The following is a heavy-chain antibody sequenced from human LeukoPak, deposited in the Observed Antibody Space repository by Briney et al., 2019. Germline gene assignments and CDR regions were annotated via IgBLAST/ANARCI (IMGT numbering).Heavy chain of an antibody. V-gene: IGHV3-30-3*01. J-gene: IGHJ6*02. CDR1: GFTFSSYA. D-gene: IGHD2-15*01. Sequence: GGSLRLSCAASGFTFSSYAMHWVRQAPGKGLKWVAVISYDGSNKYYADSVKGRFTISRDNSKNTLYLQMNSLRAEDTAVYYCARGGEYYNYYYDMDVWGQGTTVTVSS. CDR3: ARGGEYYNYYYDMDV. CDR2: ISYDGSNK.